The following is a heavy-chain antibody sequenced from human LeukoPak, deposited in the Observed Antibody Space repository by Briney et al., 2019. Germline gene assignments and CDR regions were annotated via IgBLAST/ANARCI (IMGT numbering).Heavy chain of an antibody. Sequence: GGSLRLSCAASGFTFDDYGMSWVRQAPGKGLEWVSGINWNGGSTGYADSVKGRFTISRDNAKNSLYLQMNSLRAEDTALYYCAREGGSYPTPTYYFDYWGQGTLVTVSS. J-gene: IGHJ4*02. CDR3: AREGGSYPTPTYYFDY. CDR2: INWNGGST. D-gene: IGHD1-26*01. V-gene: IGHV3-20*04. CDR1: GFTFDDYG.